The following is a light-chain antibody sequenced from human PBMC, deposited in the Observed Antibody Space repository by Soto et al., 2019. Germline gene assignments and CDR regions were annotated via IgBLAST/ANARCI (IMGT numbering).Light chain of an antibody. J-gene: IGKJ4*01. CDR2: DAS. Sequence: DIQMTQSPSSLSASVGDRVTITCQASQDISNYLNWYQQKPGKAPKLLIYDASNLETGVPSRFSGSGSGTDFTFTISSLQPEDIATYYCQQYDNLPHFGGVTKVEIK. CDR3: QQYDNLPH. V-gene: IGKV1-33*01. CDR1: QDISNY.